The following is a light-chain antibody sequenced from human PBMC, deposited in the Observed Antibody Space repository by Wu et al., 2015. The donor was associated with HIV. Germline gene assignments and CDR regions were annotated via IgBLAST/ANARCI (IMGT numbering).Light chain of an antibody. CDR3: QQYGSSPIT. CDR1: QSVSSNF. V-gene: IGKV3-20*01. CDR2: GVS. Sequence: EIVLTQSPATLSLSPGERATLSCRASQSVSSNFLAWYRQKPGQAPRLLIYGVSTRATGIPDRFSGSGSGTDFTLTITRLEPEDFGVYYCQQYGSSPITFGQGTRLEIK. J-gene: IGKJ5*01.